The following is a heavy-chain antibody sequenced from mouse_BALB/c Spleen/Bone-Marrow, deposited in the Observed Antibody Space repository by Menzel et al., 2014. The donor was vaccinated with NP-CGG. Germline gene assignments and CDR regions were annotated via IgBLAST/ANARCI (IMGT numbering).Heavy chain of an antibody. CDR1: GFAFSSYD. V-gene: IGHV5-12-1*01. D-gene: IGHD1-1*01. J-gene: IGHJ2*01. Sequence: EVKLMESGGGLVKPGGSLKLSCAASGFAFSSYDMSWVRQTPEKRLEWVAYISSGGGSTYYPDTVKGRLTISRDNAKNTLYLQMSSLKSEDTAMYYCAREVLRDYLDYWGQGTTLTVSS. CDR2: ISSGGGST. CDR3: AREVLRDYLDY.